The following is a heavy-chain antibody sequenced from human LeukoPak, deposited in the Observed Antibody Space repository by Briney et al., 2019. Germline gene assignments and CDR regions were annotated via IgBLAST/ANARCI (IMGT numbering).Heavy chain of an antibody. CDR2: INTNGETT. V-gene: IGHV3-74*03. CDR1: GFTFSGSW. Sequence: GGSLRLSCEASGFTFSGSWMHWVRQAPGKGLVWVSRINTNGETTTYADSVKGRFTISRDNAKNTLYLQVNSLRAEDTAMYYCARDLTIYGTGPHFGDWGQGTLVTVSS. J-gene: IGHJ4*02. CDR3: ARDLTIYGTGPHFGD. D-gene: IGHD2/OR15-2a*01.